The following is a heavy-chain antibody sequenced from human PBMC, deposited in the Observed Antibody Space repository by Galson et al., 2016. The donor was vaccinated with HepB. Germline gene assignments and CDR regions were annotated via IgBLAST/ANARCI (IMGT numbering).Heavy chain of an antibody. D-gene: IGHD7-27*01. CDR3: ARSYLLGRGFGW. V-gene: IGHV6-1*01. CDR2: TYYRSRWQN. CDR1: GDSVFNNNAG. J-gene: IGHJ4*02. Sequence: CAISGDSVFNNNAGWNWIRQSPSRGLEWLGRTYYRSRWQNDYAESVKNRITNNPDPSKNQISLQLNSVTPEDTAVYFCARSYLLGRGFGWWGQGALVTVSA.